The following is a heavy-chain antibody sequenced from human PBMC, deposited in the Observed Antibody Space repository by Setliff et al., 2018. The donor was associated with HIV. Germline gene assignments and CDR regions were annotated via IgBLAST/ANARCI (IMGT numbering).Heavy chain of an antibody. Sequence: PSETLSLTCTVSGGSISSCYWSWIRQPPGKGLEWIGYIYYSGSTNYNPSLKSRITISVDTSKNQFSLKLSSVTAADTAVYYCAREATYYYDGSGYYYFDYWGRGTLVTVSS. D-gene: IGHD3-22*01. V-gene: IGHV4-59*01. J-gene: IGHJ4*02. CDR2: IYYSGST. CDR1: GGSISSCY. CDR3: AREATYYYDGSGYYYFDY.